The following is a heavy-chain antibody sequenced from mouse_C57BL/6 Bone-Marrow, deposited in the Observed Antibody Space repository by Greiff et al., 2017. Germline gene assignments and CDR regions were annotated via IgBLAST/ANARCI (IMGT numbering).Heavy chain of an antibody. CDR2: FHPYNDHT. V-gene: IGHV1-47*01. CDR1: GYTFTTYP. J-gene: IGHJ1*03. Sequence: VQLQQSGAELVKPGASVKMSCPASGYTFTTYPIEWMKQNHGKSLAWIGHFHPYNDHTNSNEKFKGKATLTVEKSSTTVYLELSRLTSADSAVDYCASRGETGWYFDVWGTGTTVTVSA. CDR3: ASRGETGWYFDV. D-gene: IGHD4-1*01.